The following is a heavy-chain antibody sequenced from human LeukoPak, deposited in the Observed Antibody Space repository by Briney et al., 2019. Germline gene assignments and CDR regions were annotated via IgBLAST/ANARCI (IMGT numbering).Heavy chain of an antibody. CDR2: ISTSSSYI. CDR3: ARGTEINLDY. J-gene: IGHJ4*02. Sequence: PGGSLRLSCAASGFTFSSYSMNWVRQAPGQGLEWVSSISTSSSYINYADSVKGRFSISRDTAKNSLYLQMNSLRAEDTAVYYCARGTEINLDYWGQGTLVTVSS. V-gene: IGHV3-21*01. D-gene: IGHD1-1*01. CDR1: GFTFSSYS.